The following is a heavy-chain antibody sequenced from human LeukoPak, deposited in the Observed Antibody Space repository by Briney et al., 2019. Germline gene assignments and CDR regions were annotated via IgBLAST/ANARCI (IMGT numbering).Heavy chain of an antibody. J-gene: IGHJ4*02. CDR1: GYTFTGYY. CDR2: INPNSGGT. D-gene: IGHD4-11*01. Sequence: ASVKVSCKASGYTFTGYYMHWVRQAPGQGLEWMGWINPNSGGTNYAQKFQGRVTMTGDTSISTAYMELSRLRSDDTAVYCCAAERLYSNYEDYWGQGTLVTVSS. CDR3: AAERLYSNYEDY. V-gene: IGHV1-2*02.